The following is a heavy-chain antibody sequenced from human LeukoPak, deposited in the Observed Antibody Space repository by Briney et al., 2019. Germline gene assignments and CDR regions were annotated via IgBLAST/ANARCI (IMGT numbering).Heavy chain of an antibody. D-gene: IGHD1-14*01. V-gene: IGHV3-23*01. Sequence: SXXXXCXASGFTLSSYAMSWVRQGPGKGLEWVSAISVSGNTYHTDSVKGRFTISRDKSKNTLFLQMKSLGVEDKAVDYCGXDVXTKRPPPEGFDYWGQGTLVTVSS. CDR3: GXDVXTKRPPPEGFDY. CDR2: ISVSGNT. CDR1: GFTLSSYA. J-gene: IGHJ4*02.